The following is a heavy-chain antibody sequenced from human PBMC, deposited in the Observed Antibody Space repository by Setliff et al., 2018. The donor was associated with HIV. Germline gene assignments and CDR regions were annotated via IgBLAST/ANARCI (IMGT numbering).Heavy chain of an antibody. D-gene: IGHD2-15*01. Sequence: ASVKVSCKASGYTFTHYAISWVRQAPGQGLEYLGWISAYNGNTNYAQTVQGRITMTTDASTSTVDMELRSLTSDDTAVYYCARLASGGWPLEVFDIWGQGTMVTVSS. J-gene: IGHJ3*02. CDR1: GYTFTHYA. CDR2: ISAYNGNT. V-gene: IGHV1-18*01. CDR3: ARLASGGWPLEVFDI.